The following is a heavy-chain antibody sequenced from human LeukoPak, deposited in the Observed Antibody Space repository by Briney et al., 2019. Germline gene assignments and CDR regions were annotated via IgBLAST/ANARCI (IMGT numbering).Heavy chain of an antibody. Sequence: ASVKVSCKASGYTFTSYAMNWVRQAPGQGLEWMGWINTNTGNPTYAQGFTGRFVFSLDTSVSTAYLQISSLKAEDTAAYYCASPVTHMSYYYYYGMDVWGQGTTVTVSS. CDR2: INTNTGNP. CDR3: ASPVTHMSYYYYYGMDV. D-gene: IGHD4-17*01. V-gene: IGHV7-4-1*02. CDR1: GYTFTSYA. J-gene: IGHJ6*02.